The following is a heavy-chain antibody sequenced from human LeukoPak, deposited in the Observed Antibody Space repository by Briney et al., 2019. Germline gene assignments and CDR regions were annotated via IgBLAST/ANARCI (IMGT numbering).Heavy chain of an antibody. CDR2: ISSSSRST. D-gene: IGHD3-16*01. Sequence: GGSLRLSCVASGFTFTSYSMNWVRQAPGKGLEWVSYISSSSRSTDYADSVTGRVTISRDNAKNSLYLQMNSLRAEDTAVYYCAREKPVGSYTMDVWGQGTTVIVSS. CDR1: GFTFTSYS. J-gene: IGHJ6*02. CDR3: AREKPVGSYTMDV. V-gene: IGHV3-48*04.